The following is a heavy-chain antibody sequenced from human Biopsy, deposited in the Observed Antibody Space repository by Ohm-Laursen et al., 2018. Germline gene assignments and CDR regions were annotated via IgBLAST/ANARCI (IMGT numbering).Heavy chain of an antibody. CDR2: IKQDGSEK. CDR1: GFTFTDYW. CDR3: ARPKSRRALDV. V-gene: IGHV3-7*01. Sequence: LRLSCAASGFTFTDYWMIWVRRAPGKGLEWVANIKQDGSEKNYVDSVKGRFTITRDNAKNSLYLQMNSLRVEDTAVYYCARPKSRRALDVWGQGTMVTVSS. D-gene: IGHD2-2*01. J-gene: IGHJ3*01.